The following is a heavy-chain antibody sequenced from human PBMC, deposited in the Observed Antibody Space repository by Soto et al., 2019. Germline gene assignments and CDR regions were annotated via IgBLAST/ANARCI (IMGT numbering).Heavy chain of an antibody. D-gene: IGHD2-2*01. Sequence: SETLSLTCAVSGGSFSGHFWSWIRQPPGKGLEWIGEINHGGTTNYNPSLKSRVTISADLSKNHFSLRLSSVTAADTAVYYCARVPKLLYFDFWGQGTQVTVSS. V-gene: IGHV4-34*01. CDR2: INHGGTT. CDR3: ARVPKLLYFDF. CDR1: GGSFSGHF. J-gene: IGHJ4*02.